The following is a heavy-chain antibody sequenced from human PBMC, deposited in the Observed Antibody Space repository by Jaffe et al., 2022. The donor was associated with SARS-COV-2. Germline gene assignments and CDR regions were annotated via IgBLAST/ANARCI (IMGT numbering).Heavy chain of an antibody. CDR1: GGTFSSYT. D-gene: IGHD5-12*01. J-gene: IGHJ4*02. CDR3: AREGLQRDGYPGYFDY. CDR2: IIPILGIA. Sequence: QVQLVQSGAEVKKPGSSVKVSCKASGGTFSSYTISWVRQAPGQGLEWMGRIIPILGIANYAQKFQGRVTITADKSTSTAYMELSSLRSEDTAVYYCAREGLQRDGYPGYFDYWGQGTLVTVSS. V-gene: IGHV1-69*08.